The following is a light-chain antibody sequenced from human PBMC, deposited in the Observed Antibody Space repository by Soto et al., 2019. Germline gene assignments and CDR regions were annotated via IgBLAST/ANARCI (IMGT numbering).Light chain of an antibody. V-gene: IGLV2-11*01. Sequence: QSALTEPRSVSGSPGQSVTISCTGTSSDVGVYNYVSWYQQHPGKAPKLMIYDVSEWPSGVPDRFSGSKSGNTASLTISGLQAEDEADYCCCSYAGSYTGLFGTGTKVTVL. CDR3: CSYAGSYTGL. CDR1: SSDVGVYNY. J-gene: IGLJ1*01. CDR2: DVS.